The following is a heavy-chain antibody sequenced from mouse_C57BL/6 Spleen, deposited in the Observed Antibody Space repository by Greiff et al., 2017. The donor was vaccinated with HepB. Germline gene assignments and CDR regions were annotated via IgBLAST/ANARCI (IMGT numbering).Heavy chain of an antibody. CDR2: IYPGSGSP. V-gene: IGHV1-55*01. D-gene: IGHD1-1*01. CDR3: ARSHYGSSYYYAMDY. Sequence: VQLQQPGAELVKPGASVKMSCKASGYTFTSYWITWVKQRPGQGLEWIGDIYPGSGSPNYNEKFKSKATLTVDTSSSTAYMQLSSLTSEDSAVYYCARSHYGSSYYYAMDYWGQGTSVTVSS. J-gene: IGHJ4*01. CDR1: GYTFTSYW.